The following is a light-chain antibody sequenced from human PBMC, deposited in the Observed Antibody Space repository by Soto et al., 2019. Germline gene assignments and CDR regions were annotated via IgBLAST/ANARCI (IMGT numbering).Light chain of an antibody. CDR2: DVS. CDR1: SSDVGSYNY. J-gene: IGLJ2*01. Sequence: SALTQPASVSGSPGQSITISCTGTSSDVGSYNYVSWYQQNPGKAPKLIIHDVSNRPSGVSNRFSGSKSGNTASLTISGLQAEDEANYYCSSYTSTNTLIFGGGTKLTVL. CDR3: SSYTSTNTLI. V-gene: IGLV2-14*01.